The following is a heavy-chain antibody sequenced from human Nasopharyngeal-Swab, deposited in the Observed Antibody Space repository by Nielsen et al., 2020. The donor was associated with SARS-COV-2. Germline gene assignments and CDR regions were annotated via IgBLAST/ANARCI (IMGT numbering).Heavy chain of an antibody. V-gene: IGHV3-30*03. D-gene: IGHD4-17*01. J-gene: IGHJ4*02. Sequence: GGSLRLSCAASGFTFSSFGMHWVRQAPGKGLEWVAFIAHDASNEYYGDSVKGRFSISRDSSKNTLYLQMDSLRGEDTAVYYCARDAPGHYCAVYWGQGTLVTVSS. CDR3: ARDAPGHYCAVY. CDR2: IAHDASNE. CDR1: GFTFSSFG.